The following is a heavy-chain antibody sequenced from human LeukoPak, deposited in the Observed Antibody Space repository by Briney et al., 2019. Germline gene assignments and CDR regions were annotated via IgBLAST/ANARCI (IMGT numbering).Heavy chain of an antibody. V-gene: IGHV3-74*01. CDR1: GFTFSSYW. J-gene: IGHJ4*02. CDR3: ARVHREYSSSWYEMDY. Sequence: PGGSLRLSCAASGFTFSSYWMHWVRQAPGKGLVWVSRINTDGSSTSYADSVKGRFTISRDNAKNTLYLQMNSLRAEDTAVYYCARVHREYSSSWYEMDYWGQGTLVTVSS. CDR2: INTDGSST. D-gene: IGHD6-13*01.